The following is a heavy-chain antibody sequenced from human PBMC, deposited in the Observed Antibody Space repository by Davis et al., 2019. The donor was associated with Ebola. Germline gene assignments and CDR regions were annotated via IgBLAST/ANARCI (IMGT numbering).Heavy chain of an antibody. J-gene: IGHJ4*02. D-gene: IGHD1-26*01. CDR3: ARVLYSGSPHGTF. Sequence: PGGSLRLSCTDSVITFSSYAMTWVRQAPGKGLEWVSAISGSGGSINYADSVKGRFTISRDNAKNSLYLQMNSLRAEDTAVYYCARVLYSGSPHGTFWGQGTLVTVSS. CDR1: VITFSSYA. V-gene: IGHV3-23*01. CDR2: ISGSGGSI.